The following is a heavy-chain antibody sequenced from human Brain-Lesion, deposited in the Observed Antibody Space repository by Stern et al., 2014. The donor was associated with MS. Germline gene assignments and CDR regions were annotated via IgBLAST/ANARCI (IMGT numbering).Heavy chain of an antibody. CDR3: ARAVRNQLLSEY. CDR2: MNPYRGNT. D-gene: IGHD2-2*01. Sequence: VQLVESGAEVKKPGASVQVSCKASGYTFSSYDITWVRQASGHGLEWMGWMNPYRGNTGYAQKFKGRVSMTSDTSISTVYMELTSLTSDDTAVYFCARAVRNQLLSEYWGQGTLVTVSS. V-gene: IGHV1-8*01. J-gene: IGHJ4*02. CDR1: GYTFSSYD.